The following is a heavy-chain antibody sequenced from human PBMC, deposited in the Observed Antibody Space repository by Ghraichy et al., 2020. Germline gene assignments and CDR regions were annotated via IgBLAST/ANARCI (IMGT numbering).Heavy chain of an antibody. Sequence: GGSLRLSRAASGFTFSGSAMHWVRQASGKGLEWVGRIRSRAYNYATAYVASVKGRFTISRDDSKNTAYLQMNSLKTEDTAVYYCTRHRPFRDSSGYDIWGQGTMVTVSS. CDR3: TRHRPFRDSSGYDI. CDR1: GFTFSGSA. D-gene: IGHD3-22*01. V-gene: IGHV3-73*01. J-gene: IGHJ3*02. CDR2: IRSRAYNYAT.